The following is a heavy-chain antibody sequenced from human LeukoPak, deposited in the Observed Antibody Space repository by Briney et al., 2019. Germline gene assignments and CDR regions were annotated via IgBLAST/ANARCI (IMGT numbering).Heavy chain of an antibody. CDR1: GYTFTSYG. D-gene: IGHD3-3*01. CDR3: AKPRGGYYFDY. Sequence: ASVKVSCKASGYTFTSYGISWVRQAPGQGLEWLGWISAYNGNTNYAQKLQGRVTMTTDTSTSTAYMELSSLRPEDTAVYYCAKPRGGYYFDYWGQGTLVTVSS. V-gene: IGHV1-18*01. CDR2: ISAYNGNT. J-gene: IGHJ4*02.